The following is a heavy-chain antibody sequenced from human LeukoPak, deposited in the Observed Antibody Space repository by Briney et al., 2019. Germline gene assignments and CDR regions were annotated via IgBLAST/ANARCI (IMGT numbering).Heavy chain of an antibody. V-gene: IGHV4-59*01. CDR3: ARGIAVAGYGIDY. D-gene: IGHD6-19*01. CDR2: IYYSGST. J-gene: IGHJ4*02. CDR1: GGSISSYY. Sequence: SETLSLTCTVSGGSISSYYWSWIRQPPGKGLEWIGYIYYSGSTNYNPSLKSRVTISVDTSKNQFSLKLSSVTAADTAVYYCARGIAVAGYGIDYWGQGTLVTVSS.